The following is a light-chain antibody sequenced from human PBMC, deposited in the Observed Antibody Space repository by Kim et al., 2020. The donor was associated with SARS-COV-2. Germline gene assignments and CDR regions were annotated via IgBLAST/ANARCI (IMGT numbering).Light chain of an antibody. Sequence: EIVMTQSPATLSVSPGERATLSCRASQAVGSYLAWYQHKPGQAPRLLIYGASTRATGIPARFSGSGSGTEFTLTISSLQSEDFAVYYCQQYNRWPPLTFGPGTKVDIK. CDR1: QAVGSY. V-gene: IGKV3-15*01. J-gene: IGKJ3*01. CDR2: GAS. CDR3: QQYNRWPPLT.